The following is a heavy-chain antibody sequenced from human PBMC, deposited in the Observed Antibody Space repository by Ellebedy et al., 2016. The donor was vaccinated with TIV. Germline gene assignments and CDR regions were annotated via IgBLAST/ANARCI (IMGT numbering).Heavy chain of an antibody. CDR2: LSAYNGDT. V-gene: IGHV1-18*04. CDR3: ATSYGDYGH. D-gene: IGHD4-17*01. CDR1: GFLFDAYG. Sequence: AASVKVSCKASGFLFDAYGISWARQAPGQGLEWMGWLSAYNGDTIYAHHFKGRLILTTDTSTATAFMELRSLTSDDTAVYYCATSYGDYGHWGQGTLVAVSS. J-gene: IGHJ4*02.